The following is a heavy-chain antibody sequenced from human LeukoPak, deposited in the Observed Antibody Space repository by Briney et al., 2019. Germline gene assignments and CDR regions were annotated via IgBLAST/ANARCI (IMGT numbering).Heavy chain of an antibody. D-gene: IGHD5-12*01. V-gene: IGHV3-30*04. CDR3: ASAIVPTTPPLDY. CDR2: ISYDGSNK. CDR1: GFTFSSHA. Sequence: GGSLRLSCAASGFTFSSHAMHWVRQAPGKGLEWVAVISYDGSNKYYADSVKGRFTISRDNSKNTLYLQMNSLRAEDTAVYYCASAIVPTTPPLDYWGQGTLVTVSS. J-gene: IGHJ4*02.